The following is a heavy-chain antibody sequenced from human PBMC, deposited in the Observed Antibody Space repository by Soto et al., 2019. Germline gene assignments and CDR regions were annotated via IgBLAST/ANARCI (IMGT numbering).Heavy chain of an antibody. Sequence: GGALRLSCAAAGFSFSISPMHWVRQAPGKGPEWVALISYDGTNKFYADSVKGRFTISRDNSKSTLYLQVDSLRPEDAAVYYCARDPKTSGGQHWAFNYFDSWGQGTLVTVSS. CDR1: GFSFSISP. D-gene: IGHD7-27*01. CDR3: ARDPKTSGGQHWAFNYFDS. V-gene: IGHV3-30-3*01. J-gene: IGHJ4*02. CDR2: ISYDGTNK.